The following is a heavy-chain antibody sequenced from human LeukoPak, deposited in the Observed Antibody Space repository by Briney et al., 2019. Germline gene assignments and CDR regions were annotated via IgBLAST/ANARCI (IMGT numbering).Heavy chain of an antibody. Sequence: GGSLRLSCAASGFTFSSYAMHWVRQAPGKGLEWVAVISYDGSNKYYADSVKGRFTISRDNSKNTLYLQMNSLRAEDTAVYYCAKDIGSYHDYWGQGILVTVSS. CDR1: GFTFSSYA. D-gene: IGHD3-16*02. J-gene: IGHJ4*02. V-gene: IGHV3-30*04. CDR2: ISYDGSNK. CDR3: AKDIGSYHDY.